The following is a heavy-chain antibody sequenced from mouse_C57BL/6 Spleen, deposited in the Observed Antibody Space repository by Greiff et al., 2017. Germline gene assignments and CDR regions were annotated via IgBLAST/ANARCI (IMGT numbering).Heavy chain of an antibody. J-gene: IGHJ2*01. D-gene: IGHD4-1*01. CDR3: TRDWDGY. CDR1: GYTFTDYE. CDR2: IDPDAGGT. Sequence: QVQLQQSGAELVRPGASVTLSCKASGYTFTDYEMHWVKQTPVHGLEWIGAIDPDAGGTAYNQKFKGKAILTADKSSSTAYMELRSLTSEDSAVYYCTRDWDGYWGQGTTLTVAS. V-gene: IGHV1-15*01.